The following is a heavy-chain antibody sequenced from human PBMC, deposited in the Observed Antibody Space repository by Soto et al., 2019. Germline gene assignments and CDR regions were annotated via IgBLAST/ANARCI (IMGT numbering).Heavy chain of an antibody. CDR3: ARDTRPLYASPAWALDF. V-gene: IGHV1-2*02. J-gene: IGHJ4*02. CDR1: EYNFTGRY. CDR2: INPNSGGT. D-gene: IGHD2-2*01. Sequence: ASVKVSCTACEYNFTGRYMHWVRLAPGQGLEWMGWINPNSGGTNYAQKFQGRVTMTRDTSISTAFMELSSLRSDDTAVYSCARDTRPLYASPAWALDFWGQGTLVTISS.